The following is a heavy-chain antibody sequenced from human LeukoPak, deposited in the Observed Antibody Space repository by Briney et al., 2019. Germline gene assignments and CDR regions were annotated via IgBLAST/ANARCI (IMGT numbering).Heavy chain of an antibody. J-gene: IGHJ3*02. V-gene: IGHV1-2*02. CDR3: ARLRLRYTRNGDSTSYEVFDI. CDR1: GYTFTGYY. Sequence: ASVKVSCKASGYTFTGYYMHWVRQAPGQGLEWMGWINPNSGGTNYAQKFQGRVTMTRDTSISTAYMELSRLRSDDTAVYYCARLRLRYTRNGDSTSYEVFDIWGQGTVVTVSS. CDR2: INPNSGGT. D-gene: IGHD2-21*01.